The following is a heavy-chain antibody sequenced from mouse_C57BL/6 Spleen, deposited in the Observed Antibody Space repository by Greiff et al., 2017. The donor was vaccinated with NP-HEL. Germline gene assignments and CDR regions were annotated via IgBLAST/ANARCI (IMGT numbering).Heavy chain of an antibody. D-gene: IGHD2-1*01. CDR1: GFTFSSYA. CDR3: ARLLSLFDY. J-gene: IGHJ2*01. Sequence: EVKLMESGGGLVKPGGSLKLSCAASGFTFSSYAMSWVRQTPEKRLEWVATISDGGSYTYYPDNVKGRFTISRDNAKNNLYLQMSHLKSEDTAMYYCARLLSLFDYWGQGTTLTVSS. CDR2: ISDGGSYT. V-gene: IGHV5-4*03.